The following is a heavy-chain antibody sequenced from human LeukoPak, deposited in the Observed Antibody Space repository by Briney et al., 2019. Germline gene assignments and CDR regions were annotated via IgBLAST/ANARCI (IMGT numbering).Heavy chain of an antibody. V-gene: IGHV3-33*06. Sequence: GGSLRLSCAASGFTFSSYGMHWVRQAPGKGLEWVAVIWYDGSNKYYADSVKGRFTISRDNSKNTLYLQMNSLRAEDTAVYYCAKPPGGVVITSNYWGQGTLVTVSS. CDR2: IWYDGSNK. CDR3: AKPPGGVVITSNY. CDR1: GFTFSSYG. D-gene: IGHD3-3*01. J-gene: IGHJ4*02.